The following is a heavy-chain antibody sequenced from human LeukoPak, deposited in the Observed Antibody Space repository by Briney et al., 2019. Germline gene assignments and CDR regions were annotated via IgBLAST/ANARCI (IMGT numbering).Heavy chain of an antibody. J-gene: IGHJ6*03. CDR3: AKLVDGSGGYLGYMDV. CDR2: IRYDGSNK. Sequence: PGGSLRLSCAASGFTFSSYGMHWVRQAPGKGLQWVAFIRYDGSNKYYADSVKGRFTISRDNSKNMLYLQMNSLRVEDAAVYYCAKLVDGSGGYLGYMDVWGRGTTVTISS. V-gene: IGHV3-30*02. D-gene: IGHD3-10*01. CDR1: GFTFSSYG.